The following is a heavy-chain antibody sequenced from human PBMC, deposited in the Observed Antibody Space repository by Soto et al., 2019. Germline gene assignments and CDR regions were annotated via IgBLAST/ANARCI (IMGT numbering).Heavy chain of an antibody. CDR1: NASISTYY. V-gene: IGHV4-59*01. Sequence: SETLSLTCTVSNASISTYYWSWIRQPPGKGLEWIGYIYFTGSTNYNPSLKSRVTISVDTSKNHFSLKLNSVTAGDTAVYYCARGSCSSASCYTGDYWGQGTLVTVSS. CDR3: ARGSCSSASCYTGDY. J-gene: IGHJ4*02. CDR2: IYFTGST. D-gene: IGHD2-2*02.